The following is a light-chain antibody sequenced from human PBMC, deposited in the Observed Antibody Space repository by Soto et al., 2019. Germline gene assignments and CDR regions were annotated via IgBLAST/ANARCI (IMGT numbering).Light chain of an antibody. CDR3: QQYGDSFS. CDR2: GAS. V-gene: IGKV3-20*01. Sequence: EIVLTQSPGTLSLSPGERVTLSCRASQSVTSSYLAWYQQKPGQAPRLLIYGASSRATGIPDRFSGSGSGTDFTLTISRLEPEDFALYYCQQYGDSFSFGPGTRVDIK. CDR1: QSVTSSY. J-gene: IGKJ3*01.